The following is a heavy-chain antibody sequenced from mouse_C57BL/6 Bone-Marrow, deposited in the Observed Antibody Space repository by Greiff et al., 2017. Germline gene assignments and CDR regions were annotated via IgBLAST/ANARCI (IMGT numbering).Heavy chain of an antibody. CDR3: AREDTTVVAPFDY. Sequence: VKLQQPGAELVKPGASVKLSCKASGYTFTSYWMHWVKQRPGQGLEWIGMIHPNSGSTNYNEKFKSKATLTVDKSSSTAYMQLSSLTSEDSAVYYCAREDTTVVAPFDYGGQGTTLTVSS. V-gene: IGHV1-64*01. CDR1: GYTFTSYW. CDR2: IHPNSGST. D-gene: IGHD1-1*01. J-gene: IGHJ2*01.